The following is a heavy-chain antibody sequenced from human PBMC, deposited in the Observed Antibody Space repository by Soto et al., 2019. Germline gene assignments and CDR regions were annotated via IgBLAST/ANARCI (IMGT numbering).Heavy chain of an antibody. CDR3: ERYLYSNSPDV. CDR2: IHYTGGT. Sequence: SETLSLTCTDSGDSISRSRYYWGWIRQPPGKGLEWIASIHYTGGTYYNPSLRSRVTISVDTSKTQFSLTVSSVTAADTAVYYCERYLYSNSPDVCGQGPSVTVSS. D-gene: IGHD6-6*01. V-gene: IGHV4-39*01. CDR1: GDSISRSRYY. J-gene: IGHJ6*02.